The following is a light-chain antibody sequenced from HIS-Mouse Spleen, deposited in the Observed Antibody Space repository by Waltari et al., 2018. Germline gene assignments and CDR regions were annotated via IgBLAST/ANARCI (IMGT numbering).Light chain of an antibody. CDR3: QQRYSNPRT. Sequence: DIQMTQSPTSLSASVGDRVTITCRASQSISSYLNWYQQKPGKAPQLLIYSESSLQSGVPSRFSGSGSGTEFTLTISSLQPEDFATDYCQQRYSNPRTFGQGTKVEIK. V-gene: IGKV1-39*01. CDR1: QSISSY. CDR2: SES. J-gene: IGKJ1*01.